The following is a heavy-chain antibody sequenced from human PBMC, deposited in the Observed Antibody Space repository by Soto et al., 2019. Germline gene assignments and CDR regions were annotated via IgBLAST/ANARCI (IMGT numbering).Heavy chain of an antibody. Sequence: PSETLSLTCAVYGGSFSGYYWSWIRQPPGKGLEWIGEINHSGSTNYNPSLKSRVTISVDTSKNQFSLKLSSVTAADTAVYYGARGRQYYYYYMDGWGKGTTVTVSS. CDR1: GGSFSGYY. CDR2: INHSGST. CDR3: ARGRQYYYYYMDG. J-gene: IGHJ6*03. V-gene: IGHV4-34*01.